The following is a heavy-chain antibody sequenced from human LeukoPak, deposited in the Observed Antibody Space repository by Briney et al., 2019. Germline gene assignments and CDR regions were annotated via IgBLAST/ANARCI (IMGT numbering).Heavy chain of an antibody. CDR1: GFTFDSYS. D-gene: IGHD2-8*01. J-gene: IGHJ6*03. Sequence: GGSLRLSCAASGFTFDSYSMNWVRQAPGKGLEWVSAISGSGGSTFYADSVKGRFSISRDSSKNILYLQMNSLRAEDTAVYYCAKDRCSNGVGCYYYYMDVWDKGTTVTISS. V-gene: IGHV3-23*01. CDR2: ISGSGGST. CDR3: AKDRCSNGVGCYYYYMDV.